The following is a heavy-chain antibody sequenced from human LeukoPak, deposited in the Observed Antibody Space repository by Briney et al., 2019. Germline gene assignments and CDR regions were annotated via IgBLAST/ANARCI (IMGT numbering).Heavy chain of an antibody. D-gene: IGHD3-10*02. CDR3: AELGITMIGGV. J-gene: IGHJ6*04. CDR2: ISSSSSYI. Sequence: GGSLRLSCAASGFTFSSYSMNWVRQAPGKGLEWGASISSSSSYIYYADSVKGRFTISRDNAKNSLYLQMNSLRAEDTAVYYCAELGITMIGGVWGKGTTVTISS. V-gene: IGHV3-21*01. CDR1: GFTFSSYS.